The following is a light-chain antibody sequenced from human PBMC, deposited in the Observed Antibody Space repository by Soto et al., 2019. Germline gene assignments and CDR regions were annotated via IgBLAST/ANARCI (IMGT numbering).Light chain of an antibody. V-gene: IGKV3-11*01. CDR2: DAS. CDR1: QSVSSY. J-gene: IGKJ3*01. Sequence: EIVLTQSPATLSLSPGERATLSCRASQSVSSYLAWYQQKPGQAPRLLIYDASNRATGIPARFSGSGSGTDFTLTISSLEREDFAVYYCQQRSNWTSIFTFGPGTKVDIK. CDR3: QQRSNWTSIFT.